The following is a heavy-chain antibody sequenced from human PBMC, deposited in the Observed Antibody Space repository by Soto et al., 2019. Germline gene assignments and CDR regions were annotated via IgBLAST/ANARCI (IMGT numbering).Heavy chain of an antibody. CDR1: GGSISSGDYY. J-gene: IGHJ5*02. D-gene: IGHD6-25*01. CDR2: IYYSGST. Sequence: SETLSLTCTVSGGSISSGDYYWSWIRQPPGKGLEWIGYIYYSGSTYYNPSLKSRVTISVDTSKNQFSLKLSSVTAADTAVYYCARGIAAAAPFDPWGQGTLVTVSS. V-gene: IGHV4-30-4*01. CDR3: ARGIAAAAPFDP.